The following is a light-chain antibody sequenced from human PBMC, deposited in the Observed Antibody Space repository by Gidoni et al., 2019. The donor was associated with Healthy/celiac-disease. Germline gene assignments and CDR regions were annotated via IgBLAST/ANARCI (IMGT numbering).Light chain of an antibody. CDR3: SSYTSSSTPV. CDR2: AVS. V-gene: IGLV2-14*01. CDR1: SSYVGGYNY. Sequence: QSALTQPASVSGSPGQSITISCTGTSSYVGGYNYVSWYQQRPGKAPILIIYAVSNRPSGVSNRFSGSKSGNTASLTISGLQAEDEADYYCSSYTSSSTPVFGGGTKLTVL. J-gene: IGLJ2*01.